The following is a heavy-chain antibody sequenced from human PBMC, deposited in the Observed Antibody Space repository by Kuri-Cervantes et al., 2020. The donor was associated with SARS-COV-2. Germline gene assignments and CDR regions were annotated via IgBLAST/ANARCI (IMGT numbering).Heavy chain of an antibody. D-gene: IGHD3-10*01. CDR1: GGSFSDYY. CDR3: ARFMVQGVIRYYYYYMDV. CDR2: INHSGST. Sequence: SQTLSLTCAVYGGSFSDYYWNWIRQPPGRGLEWIGEINHSGSTNYNPSLKSRVTISVDTSKNQFSLKLSSVTAADTAVYYCARFMVQGVIRYYYYYMDVWGKGTTVTVSS. J-gene: IGHJ6*03. V-gene: IGHV4-34*01.